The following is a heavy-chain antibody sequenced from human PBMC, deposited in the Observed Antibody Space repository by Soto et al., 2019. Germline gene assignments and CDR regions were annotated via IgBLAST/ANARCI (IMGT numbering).Heavy chain of an antibody. D-gene: IGHD4-17*01. CDR1: GITFINAW. Sequence: AHLVESGGDLVKPGECLRLSCAASGITFINAWMSWVRQVPGKGLEWVGRIKNKADGGTTDYAAPVRGRFTISRDDSKDTLFLQMNSLETEDTAVYYCTTDPGDYEDFWGQGTLVTVSS. V-gene: IGHV3-15*01. CDR3: TTDPGDYEDF. J-gene: IGHJ4*02. CDR2: IKNKADGGTT.